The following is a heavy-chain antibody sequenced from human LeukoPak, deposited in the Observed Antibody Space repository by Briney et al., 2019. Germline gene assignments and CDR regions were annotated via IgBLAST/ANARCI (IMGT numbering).Heavy chain of an antibody. CDR1: GGTFSSYA. CDR3: ASEYCSGGSCYYFDY. V-gene: IGHV1-69*01. D-gene: IGHD2-15*01. CDR2: IIPIFGTA. J-gene: IGHJ4*02. Sequence: GSSVKVSCKASGGTFSSYAISWVRQAPGQGLEWMGGIIPIFGTANYAQKFQSRVTITADESTSTAYMELSSLRSEDTAVYYCASEYCSGGSCYYFDYWGQGTLVTVSS.